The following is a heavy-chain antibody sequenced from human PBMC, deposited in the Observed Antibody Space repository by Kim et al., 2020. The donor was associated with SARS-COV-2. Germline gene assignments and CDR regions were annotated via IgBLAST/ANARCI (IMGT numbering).Heavy chain of an antibody. J-gene: IGHJ6*02. CDR3: ARVGLWAYYYYYYGMDV. CDR1: GYTFTSYG. Sequence: ASVKVSCKASGYTFTSYGISWVRQAPGQGLEWMGWISAYNGNTNYAQKLQGRVTMTTDTSTSTAYMELRSLRSDDTAVYYCARVGLWAYYYYYYGMDVWGQGTTVTVSS. CDR2: ISAYNGNT. D-gene: IGHD5-18*01. V-gene: IGHV1-18*01.